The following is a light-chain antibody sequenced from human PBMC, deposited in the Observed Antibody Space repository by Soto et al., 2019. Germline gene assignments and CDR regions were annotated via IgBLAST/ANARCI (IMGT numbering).Light chain of an antibody. Sequence: QSALTQPPSASGSLGQSVTISCTGTSSDVGGYNYVSRYQQHPGKAPKLMIYEDSKRPSGVPVRFSGSKSGNTASLTVSGLQAEDEADYYCSSYAGSNNGVFGTGTKLTVL. CDR2: EDS. V-gene: IGLV2-8*01. CDR1: SSDVGGYNY. CDR3: SSYAGSNNGV. J-gene: IGLJ1*01.